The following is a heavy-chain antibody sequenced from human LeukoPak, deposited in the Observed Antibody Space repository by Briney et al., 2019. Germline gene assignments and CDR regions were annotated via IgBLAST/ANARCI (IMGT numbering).Heavy chain of an antibody. Sequence: SETLSLTCTVSGGSISSSSYHWGWIRQPPGKGLEWIGSVYYSGRTYYNPSLKSRVTISVDTSKNQFSLKLSSVTAADTAVYYCARRRDYYDSSGYAFDYWGQGTLVTVSS. CDR3: ARRRDYYDSSGYAFDY. CDR1: GGSISSSSYH. J-gene: IGHJ4*02. D-gene: IGHD3-22*01. V-gene: IGHV4-39*01. CDR2: VYYSGRT.